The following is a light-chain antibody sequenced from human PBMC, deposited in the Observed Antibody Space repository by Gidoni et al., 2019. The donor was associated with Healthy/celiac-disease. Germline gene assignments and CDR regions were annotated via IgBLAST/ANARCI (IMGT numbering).Light chain of an antibody. CDR2: KAS. CDR3: QQYNGYSWT. CDR1: QSISTW. J-gene: IGKJ1*01. V-gene: IGKV1-5*03. Sequence: DIQMTQSPSTLSASVGDRVTITCRASQSISTWLAWYQQQPGKAPKLLIYKASSLESGVPSRFSGSGSGTEFTLTITSLQDDDFATYYCQQYNGYSWTFXQXTKVEIK.